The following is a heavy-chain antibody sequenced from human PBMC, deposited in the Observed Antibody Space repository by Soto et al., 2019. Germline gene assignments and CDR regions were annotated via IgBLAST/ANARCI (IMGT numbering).Heavy chain of an antibody. CDR2: TSGSGGST. V-gene: IGHV3-23*01. CDR3: AKDPRFMMVRGVEVADY. J-gene: IGHJ4*02. D-gene: IGHD3-10*01. CDR1: GFTFSSYA. Sequence: EVQLLESGGGLVQPGGSLRLSCAASGFTFSSYAMSWVRQAPGKGLEWVSATSGSGGSTYYADSVKGRFTISRDNSKNTLYLQMNSLRAEDTAVYYCAKDPRFMMVRGVEVADYWGQGTLVTVSS.